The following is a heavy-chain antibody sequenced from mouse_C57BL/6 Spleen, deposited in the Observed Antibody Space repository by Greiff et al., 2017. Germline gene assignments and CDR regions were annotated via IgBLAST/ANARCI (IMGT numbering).Heavy chain of an antibody. J-gene: IGHJ3*01. CDR2: IYPRSGNT. D-gene: IGHD4-1*01. V-gene: IGHV1-81*01. CDR1: GYTFTSYG. Sequence: VQLQQSGAELARPGASVKLSCKASGYTFTSYGISWVKQRPGPGLEWIGEIYPRSGNTYYNEKFKGKATLTADKSSSTAYMELRSLTSEDSAVYFCESDWVGFAYWGQGTLVTVSA. CDR3: ESDWVGFAY.